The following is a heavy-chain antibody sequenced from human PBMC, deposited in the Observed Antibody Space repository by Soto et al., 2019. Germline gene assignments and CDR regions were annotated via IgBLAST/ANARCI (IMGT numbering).Heavy chain of an antibody. CDR3: VGGSGWVMDY. J-gene: IGHJ4*02. V-gene: IGHV3-7*03. CDR2: VKQDGSEQ. D-gene: IGHD6-19*01. CDR1: GFIFSSYW. Sequence: EVQLVESGGGLVQPGGSLRLSCSASGFIFSSYWMTWVRHAPGKGLEWVANVKQDGSEQHYVDSVKGRFTISRDNVKNSLFLQMNSLRAEDTALYYCVGGSGWVMDYWGQGTLVTVSS.